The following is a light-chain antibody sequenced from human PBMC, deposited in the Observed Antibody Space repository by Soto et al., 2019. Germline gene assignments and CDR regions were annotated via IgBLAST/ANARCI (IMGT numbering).Light chain of an antibody. Sequence: QSVLTQPASVSGSPGQSITISCTGTSSDVGGYDYVSWYQQHPGKAPKLMIYDVSDRPSGVSNRFSGSKSGNTASLTISGLQAEDEADYYCRSQTSGPTLVVFGGGTQLTVL. J-gene: IGLJ7*01. CDR1: SSDVGGYDY. V-gene: IGLV2-14*03. CDR2: DVS. CDR3: RSQTSGPTLVV.